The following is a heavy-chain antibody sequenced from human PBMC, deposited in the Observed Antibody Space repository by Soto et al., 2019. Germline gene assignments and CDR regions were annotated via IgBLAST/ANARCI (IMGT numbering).Heavy chain of an antibody. J-gene: IGHJ4*02. V-gene: IGHV3-30*04. CDR1: GFTFSSYA. CDR3: AEDSYYHDSTGYYIFDY. CDR2: ISYDGSNE. Sequence: GGSLRLSCAASGFTFSSYAMHWVRQAPGKGLEWVAVISYDGSNEHYVDSVKGRFTISRDNSKNTLYLQMTSLRAEDTAVYYCAEDSYYHDSTGYYIFDYWGQGTLVTVSS. D-gene: IGHD3-22*01.